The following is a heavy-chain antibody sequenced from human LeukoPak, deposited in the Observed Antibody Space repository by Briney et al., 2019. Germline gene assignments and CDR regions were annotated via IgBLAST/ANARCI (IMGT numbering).Heavy chain of an antibody. J-gene: IGHJ6*02. CDR3: ARGHYDSSGYYYYYYYGMDV. V-gene: IGHV4-59*01. CDR2: IYYSGST. D-gene: IGHD3-22*01. Sequence: SETLSLTCTVSGGSISSYYWSWIRQPPGEGLEWIGYIYYSGSTNYNPSLKSRVTISVDTSKNQFSLKLSSVTAADTAVYYCARGHYDSSGYYYYYYYGMDVWGQGTTVTVSS. CDR1: GGSISSYY.